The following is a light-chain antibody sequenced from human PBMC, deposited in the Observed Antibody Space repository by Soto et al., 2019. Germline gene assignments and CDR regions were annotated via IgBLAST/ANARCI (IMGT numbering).Light chain of an antibody. V-gene: IGLV2-14*01. CDR2: EVS. J-gene: IGLJ1*01. Sequence: QSALTQPASVSGSPGQSITISCTGTSSDVGAYKYVSWYQQHPGKAPKLMIFEVSNRPSGVSNRFSGAKSGNTASLTISGLQAEDEADYYCSSFTSTSTQYVFGTGTKVTVL. CDR1: SSDVGAYKY. CDR3: SSFTSTSTQYV.